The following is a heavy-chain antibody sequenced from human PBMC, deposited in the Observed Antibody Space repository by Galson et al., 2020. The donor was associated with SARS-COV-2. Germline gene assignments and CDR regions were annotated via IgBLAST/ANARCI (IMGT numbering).Heavy chain of an antibody. CDR2: IYYSGST. J-gene: IGHJ6*03. CDR3: ARNPPVAAAGPYYYYYYMDV. Sequence: SETLSLTCTVSGGSISNHYWSWIRQPPGKGLEWIGYIYYSGSTNYNPSLKSRVTISVDTSKNQFSLKLSSVTAADTAVYYCARNPPVAAAGPYYYYYYMDVWGKGTTVTVSS. CDR1: GGSISNHY. V-gene: IGHV4-59*11. D-gene: IGHD6-13*01.